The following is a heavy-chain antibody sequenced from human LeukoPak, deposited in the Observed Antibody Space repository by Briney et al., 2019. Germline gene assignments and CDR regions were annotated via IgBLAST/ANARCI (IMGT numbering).Heavy chain of an antibody. Sequence: GGSLRLSCVASGFTVRSNYMSWVRQAPGKGLEWVSAISGSGGSTYYADSVKGRFTISRDNSKNTLYLQMNSLRAEDTAVYYCAKGPSVGATYDYWGQGTLVTVSS. CDR1: GFTVRSNY. CDR3: AKGPSVGATYDY. V-gene: IGHV3-23*01. D-gene: IGHD1-26*01. J-gene: IGHJ4*02. CDR2: ISGSGGST.